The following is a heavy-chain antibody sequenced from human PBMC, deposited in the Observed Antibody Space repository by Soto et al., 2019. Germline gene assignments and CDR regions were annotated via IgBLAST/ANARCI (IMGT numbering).Heavy chain of an antibody. V-gene: IGHV3-23*01. Sequence: PGGSLRLSCTASGFTFSSYAMSWVRQAPGKGLEWVSAISGSGGSTYYADSVKGRFTISRDNSKNTLYLQMNSLRAEDTAVYYCTTENRYYDSSGYYSTFDYWGQGTLVTVSS. CDR3: TTENRYYDSSGYYSTFDY. D-gene: IGHD3-22*01. CDR2: ISGSGGST. CDR1: GFTFSSYA. J-gene: IGHJ4*02.